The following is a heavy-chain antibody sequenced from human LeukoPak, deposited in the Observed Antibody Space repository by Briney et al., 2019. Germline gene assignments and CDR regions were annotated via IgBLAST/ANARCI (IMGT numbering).Heavy chain of an antibody. CDR3: ARGRLAAFDT. V-gene: IGHV6-1*01. D-gene: IGHD2-15*01. CDR1: GXSVSSDSAA. J-gene: IGHJ5*02. Sequence: SQTLSLTCATSGXSVSSDSAAWNWIRQSPSRGLEWLGRTYYRSKWYNDYAVSVRSRVTINPDTSKSQFSLQLNSVTPEDTAVYYCARGRLAAFDTWGQGTLVTVSS. CDR2: TYYRSKWYN.